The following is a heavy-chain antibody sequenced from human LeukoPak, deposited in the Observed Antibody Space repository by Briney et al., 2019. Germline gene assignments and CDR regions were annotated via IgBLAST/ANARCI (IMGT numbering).Heavy chain of an antibody. Sequence: ASVKVSCKASGGTFSSYAISWVRQAPGQGLEWMGGIIPIFGTANYAQKFQGRVTITADESTSTAYMELSSLRSEDTAVYYCARDWFREGIVVVPAATENNAFDIWGQGTMVTVSS. CDR2: IIPIFGTA. CDR1: GGTFSSYA. J-gene: IGHJ3*02. D-gene: IGHD2-2*01. CDR3: ARDWFREGIVVVPAATENNAFDI. V-gene: IGHV1-69*13.